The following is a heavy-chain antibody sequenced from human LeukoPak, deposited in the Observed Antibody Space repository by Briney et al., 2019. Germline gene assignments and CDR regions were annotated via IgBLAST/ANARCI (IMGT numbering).Heavy chain of an antibody. CDR1: GFTCSDYY. V-gene: IGHV3-11*04. Sequence: PGGSLRLSCAASGFTCSDYYMSWIRQAPGKGLEWVSYISSSGSTIYYADSVKGRFTISRDNAKNSLYLQMNSLRAEDTAVYYCAGTYYYGSGIYDFWGQGTLVTVSS. CDR3: AGTYYYGSGIYDF. CDR2: ISSSGSTI. J-gene: IGHJ4*02. D-gene: IGHD3-10*01.